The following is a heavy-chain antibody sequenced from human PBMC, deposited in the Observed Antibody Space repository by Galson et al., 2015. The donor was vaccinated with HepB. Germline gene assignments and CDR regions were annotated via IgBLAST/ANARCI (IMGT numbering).Heavy chain of an antibody. V-gene: IGHV3-21*01. J-gene: IGHJ4*02. D-gene: IGHD6-13*01. Sequence: SLRLSCAASGFTFSSYSMNWVRQAPGKGLEWVSSISSSSSYIYYADSVKGRFTISRDNAKNSLYLQMNSLRAEDTAVYYCARDSSIAAAGTAPPGDYWGQGTLVTVSS. CDR1: GFTFSSYS. CDR3: ARDSSIAAAGTAPPGDY. CDR2: ISSSSSYI.